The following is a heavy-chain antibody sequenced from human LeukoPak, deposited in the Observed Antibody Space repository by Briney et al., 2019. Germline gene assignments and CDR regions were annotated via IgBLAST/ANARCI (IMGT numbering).Heavy chain of an antibody. Sequence: GGSLRLSCAASGFTFSTSAMTWVRQAPGKGLEWVSLISGSGGYTFYADSVKGRFTISRDNSKNTLYLQMNSLRAEDTAVYYCAKDRRAAAGISDYWGQGTLVTVSS. CDR2: ISGSGGYT. D-gene: IGHD6-13*01. CDR3: AKDRRAAAGISDY. CDR1: GFTFSTSA. J-gene: IGHJ4*02. V-gene: IGHV3-23*01.